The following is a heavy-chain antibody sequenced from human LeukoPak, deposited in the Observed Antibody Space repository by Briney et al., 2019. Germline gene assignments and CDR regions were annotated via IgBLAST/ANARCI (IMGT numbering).Heavy chain of an antibody. CDR2: IIPIFGTA. D-gene: IGHD1-26*01. CDR3: ARGEVRQDYYYYYMDV. J-gene: IGHJ6*03. Sequence: SVKVSCKASGGTFSSYAISWVRRAPGQGLEWMGGIIPIFGTANYAQKFQGRVTITADESTSTAYMELSSLRSEDTAVYYCARGEVRQDYYYYYMDVWGKGTTVTVSS. V-gene: IGHV1-69*13. CDR1: GGTFSSYA.